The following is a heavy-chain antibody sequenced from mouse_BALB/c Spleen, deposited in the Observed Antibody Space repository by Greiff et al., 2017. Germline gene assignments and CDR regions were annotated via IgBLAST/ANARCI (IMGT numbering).Heavy chain of an antibody. CDR2: ISNGGGST. CDR3: ARHGLDSATAY. J-gene: IGHJ3*01. D-gene: IGHD1-2*01. V-gene: IGHV5-12-2*01. CDR1: GFTFSSYT. Sequence: EVHLVESGGGLVQPGGSLKLSCAASGFTFSSYTMSWVRQTPEKRLEWVAYISNGGGSTYYPDTVKGRFTISRDNAKNTLYLQMSSLKSEDTAMYYCARHGLDSATAYWGQGTLVTVSA.